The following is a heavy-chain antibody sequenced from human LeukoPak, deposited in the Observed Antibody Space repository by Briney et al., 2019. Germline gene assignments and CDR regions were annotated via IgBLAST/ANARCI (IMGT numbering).Heavy chain of an antibody. V-gene: IGHV4-38-2*02. CDR1: DYSISSAYY. CDR3: ARDQAYCGGDCYFDF. CDR2: IYHSGST. J-gene: IGHJ4*02. Sequence: ASETLSLTCAVSDYSISSAYYWGWIRQPPGKGLEWIGSIYHSGSTDYNPSLKSRVTISVDTSENQFSLRLRSVTGADTAVYYCARDQAYCGGDCYFDFWGQGTLVTVSS. D-gene: IGHD2-21*02.